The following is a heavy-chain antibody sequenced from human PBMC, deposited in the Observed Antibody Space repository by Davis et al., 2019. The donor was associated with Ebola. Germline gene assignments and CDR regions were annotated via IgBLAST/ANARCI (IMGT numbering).Heavy chain of an antibody. D-gene: IGHD3-3*01. Sequence: GESLKISCNVSGYSFHNYWIGWVRQLPGKGPEWMAIIYPADSDTRYSPSFQGQVSISVDRSVGTAYLQWRSLKASDSAIYYCARLRCLEGSPVRYIDYWGQGTLVTVTS. CDR1: GYSFHNYW. J-gene: IGHJ4*02. V-gene: IGHV5-51*01. CDR3: ARLRCLEGSPVRYIDY. CDR2: IYPADSDT.